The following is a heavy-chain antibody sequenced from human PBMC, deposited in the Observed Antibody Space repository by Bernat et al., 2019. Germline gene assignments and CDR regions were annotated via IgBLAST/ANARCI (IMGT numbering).Heavy chain of an antibody. CDR3: AKRGDSYDSSGYYQDAFDI. V-gene: IGHV3-30-3*02. CDR1: GFTFSSYA. D-gene: IGHD3-22*01. Sequence: QVQLVESGGGVVQPGRSLRLSCAASGFTFSSYAMHWVRQAPGKGLEWVAVISYDGSNKYYADSVKGRFTVSRDNSKHTLYLQINSLRAEDTAVYYCAKRGDSYDSSGYYQDAFDIWDQGTMVTVSS. J-gene: IGHJ3*02. CDR2: ISYDGSNK.